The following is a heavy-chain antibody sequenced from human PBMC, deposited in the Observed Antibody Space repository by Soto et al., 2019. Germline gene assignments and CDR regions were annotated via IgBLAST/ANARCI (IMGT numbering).Heavy chain of an antibody. Sequence: QVQLQESGPGLVKPSQTLSLTCTVSGGSISSGGYYWSWIRQHPGKGLEWIGYIYYSGSTYYNPSLRRRVTVSVDTSKIPFSLKLSSGTAAATAAYYCARVIELVATGGNALDIWGQGTIVTVSS. CDR3: ARVIELVATGGNALDI. J-gene: IGHJ3*02. V-gene: IGHV4-31*03. D-gene: IGHD5-12*01. CDR1: GGSISSGGYY. CDR2: IYYSGST.